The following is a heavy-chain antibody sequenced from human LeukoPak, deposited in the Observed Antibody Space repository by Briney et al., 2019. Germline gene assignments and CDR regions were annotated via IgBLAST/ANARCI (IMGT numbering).Heavy chain of an antibody. CDR2: ISNSGST. CDR3: ARGPSCSSASCYGQYYYDYGLDV. CDR1: GGSFSGYY. J-gene: IGHJ6*02. D-gene: IGHD2-2*01. Sequence: SETLSLTCAVYGGSFSGYYWSWIRQPPGKGLEWIGEISNSGSTNYNPSLKSRVTISADTSKHQFSLKLSSVTAADTAVYYCARGPSCSSASCYGQYYYDYGLDVWGRGTTVTVSS. V-gene: IGHV4-34*01.